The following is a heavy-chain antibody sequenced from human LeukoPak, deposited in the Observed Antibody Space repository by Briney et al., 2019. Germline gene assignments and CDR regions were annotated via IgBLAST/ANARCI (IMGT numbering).Heavy chain of an antibody. CDR3: TRDIFDY. CDR1: GFTFSSHW. V-gene: IGHV3-7*01. CDR2: IKQDGSEK. Sequence: PGGSLRLSCVASGFTFSSHWMGWVRQAPGKGLEWVANIKQDGSEKHYVDSVKGRFTISRDNAKNSLFLQMDSLRAEDAAVYYCTRDIFDYWGQGTLVTVSS. J-gene: IGHJ4*02.